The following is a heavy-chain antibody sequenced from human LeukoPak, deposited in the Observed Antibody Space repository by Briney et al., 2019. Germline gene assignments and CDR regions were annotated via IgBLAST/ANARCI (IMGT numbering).Heavy chain of an antibody. CDR2: FDPEDGET. CDR1: GYTLTELS. J-gene: IGHJ4*02. CDR3: ASHYYDSSGYRGGPFDY. V-gene: IGHV1-24*01. D-gene: IGHD3-22*01. Sequence: ASVKVSCKVSGYTLTELSMHWVRQAPGKGLEWMGGFDPEDGETIYAQKFQGRVTMTEDTSTDTAYMELSSLRSEDTAVYYCASHYYDSSGYRGGPFDYWGQGTLVTVSS.